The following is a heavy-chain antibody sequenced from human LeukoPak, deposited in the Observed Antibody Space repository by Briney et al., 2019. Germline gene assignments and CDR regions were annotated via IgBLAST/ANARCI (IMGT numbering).Heavy chain of an antibody. Sequence: GGSLRLSCAASGFTFSSYWMSWVRQAPGKGLEWVANIKQDGSEKYYVDSVKGRFTISRDSAKNSLYLQMNSLRAEDTAVYFCGRGQTTVTNWGQGTLVTVSS. J-gene: IGHJ4*02. CDR1: GFTFSSYW. CDR2: IKQDGSEK. D-gene: IGHD4-17*01. V-gene: IGHV3-7*03. CDR3: GRGQTTVTN.